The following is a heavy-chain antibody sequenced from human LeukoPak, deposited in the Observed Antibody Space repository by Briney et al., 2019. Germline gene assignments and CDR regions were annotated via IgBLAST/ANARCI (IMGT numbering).Heavy chain of an antibody. CDR3: AKDPIVVVPAAIGFDP. Sequence: GGSLRLSCAASGFTFSSYAMSWVRPAPGKGLEWVSAISGSGGSTYYADSVKGRFTISRDNSKNTLYLQMNSLRAEDTAVYYCAKDPIVVVPAAIGFDPWGQGTMVTVSS. CDR1: GFTFSSYA. CDR2: ISGSGGST. D-gene: IGHD2-2*01. V-gene: IGHV3-23*01. J-gene: IGHJ5*02.